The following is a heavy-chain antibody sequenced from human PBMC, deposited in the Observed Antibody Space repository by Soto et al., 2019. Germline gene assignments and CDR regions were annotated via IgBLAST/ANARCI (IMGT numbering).Heavy chain of an antibody. Sequence: GESLKISCKGSGYTFTDYWIGWVRQLPGKGLEWMGIIYPGDSDTRYSPSFQGHVTITVDKTTRTAYLQWNTLTASDTAMYYWASHHSNFPYYFYAMDVWGQGTTVTGSS. CDR2: IYPGDSDT. CDR3: ASHHSNFPYYFYAMDV. J-gene: IGHJ6*02. D-gene: IGHD4-4*01. V-gene: IGHV5-51*01. CDR1: GYTFTDYW.